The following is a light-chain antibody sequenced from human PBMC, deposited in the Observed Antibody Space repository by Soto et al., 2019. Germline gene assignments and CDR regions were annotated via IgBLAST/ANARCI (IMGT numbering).Light chain of an antibody. J-gene: IGKJ1*01. CDR2: KTS. V-gene: IGKV1-5*03. Sequence: DIHMTQSPSTLSASVGDRVTITCRASQSISVWLAWYQQKPGKAPNLLIYKTSSLETGVTSRFSGSGSGTEFILTISRMQSYYFAIYYCQYYNDYSWAFVQGTKVEIK. CDR3: QYYNDYSWA. CDR1: QSISVW.